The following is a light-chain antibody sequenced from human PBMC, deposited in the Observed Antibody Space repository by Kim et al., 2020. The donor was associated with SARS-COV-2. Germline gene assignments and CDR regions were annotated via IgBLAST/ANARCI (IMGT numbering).Light chain of an antibody. CDR2: DAS. J-gene: IGKJ1*01. V-gene: IGKV1-5*01. Sequence: DIQVTQSPSTLSASVGDTVTITCRASQSISSWLAWYQQKPGKAPKLLIYDASSLESGVPSRFSGRGFGTEFTLTINSLQPDDFATYYCQRYDSYSRTFGQGTKVDIK. CDR3: QRYDSYSRT. CDR1: QSISSW.